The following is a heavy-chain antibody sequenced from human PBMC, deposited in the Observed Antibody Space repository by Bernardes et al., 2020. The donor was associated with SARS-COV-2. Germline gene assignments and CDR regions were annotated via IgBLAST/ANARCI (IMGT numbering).Heavy chain of an antibody. CDR3: AKLISMGGIAVAGTDY. J-gene: IGHJ4*02. CDR2: ISGSGGST. D-gene: IGHD6-19*01. Sequence: GGSLRLSCAASGFTFSSYAMSWVRQAPGKGLEWVSAISGSGGSTYYADSVKGRFTISRDNSKNTLYLQMNSLRAEDTAVYYCAKLISMGGIAVAGTDYWGQGTLVTVSS. V-gene: IGHV3-23*01. CDR1: GFTFSSYA.